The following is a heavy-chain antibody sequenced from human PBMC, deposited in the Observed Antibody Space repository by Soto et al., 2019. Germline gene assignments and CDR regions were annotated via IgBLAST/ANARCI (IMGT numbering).Heavy chain of an antibody. D-gene: IGHD3-3*01. J-gene: IGHJ6*02. CDR2: MNPNSGNT. CDR3: ARMFTIFGVVEYGMDV. Sequence: QVQLVQSGAEVKKPGASVKVSCKASGYTFTSYDINWVRQATGQGLEWMGWMNPNSGNTGYAQKFQGRVTITRNTSISTAYMELSSLRSEDTAVYYCARMFTIFGVVEYGMDVWGQGTTVTVSS. CDR1: GYTFTSYD. V-gene: IGHV1-8*01.